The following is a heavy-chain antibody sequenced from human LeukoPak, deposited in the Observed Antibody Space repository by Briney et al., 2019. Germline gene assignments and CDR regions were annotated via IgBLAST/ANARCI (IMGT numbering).Heavy chain of an antibody. J-gene: IGHJ4*02. CDR2: IYSGGST. V-gene: IGHV3-66*01. CDR3: ASREAY. Sequence: HPGGSLRLSCAASGFTFSSYAMSWVRQAPGKGLEWVSVIYSGGSTNYADSVKGRFTISRDNSKNTLYLQMNSLRAEDTAVYYCASREAYWGQGTLVTVSS. CDR1: GFTFSSYA.